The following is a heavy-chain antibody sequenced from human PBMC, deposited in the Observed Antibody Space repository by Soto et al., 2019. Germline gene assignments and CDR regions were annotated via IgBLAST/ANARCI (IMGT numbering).Heavy chain of an antibody. D-gene: IGHD6-6*01. V-gene: IGHV3-74*01. CDR2: INSDGSST. Sequence: PGGSLRLSCAASGFTFSSYWMHWVRQAPGKGLVWVSRINSDGSSTSYADSVKGRVTISRDNAKNTLYLQMNSLRAEDTAVYYCAKYSSSSRGSDYWGQGTLVTVSS. J-gene: IGHJ4*02. CDR1: GFTFSSYW. CDR3: AKYSSSSRGSDY.